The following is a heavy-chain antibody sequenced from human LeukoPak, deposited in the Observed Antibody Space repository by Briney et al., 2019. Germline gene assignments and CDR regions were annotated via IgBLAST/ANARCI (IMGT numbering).Heavy chain of an antibody. CDR1: GFTFDDYG. D-gene: IGHD3-22*01. J-gene: IGHJ4*02. V-gene: IGHV3-20*04. Sequence: GGSLRLXCAASGFTFDDYGMSWVRQAPGKGLEWVSGINWNGGSTGYADSVKGRFTISRDNAKNSLYLQMNSLRAEDTALYYCARKNYYDSSGYYSDWGQGTLVTVSS. CDR3: ARKNYYDSSGYYSD. CDR2: INWNGGST.